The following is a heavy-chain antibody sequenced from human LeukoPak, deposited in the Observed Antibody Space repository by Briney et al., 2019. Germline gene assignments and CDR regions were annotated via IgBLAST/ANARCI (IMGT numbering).Heavy chain of an antibody. D-gene: IGHD2-2*01. CDR1: GGTFSSYA. CDR3: ARGPDIVVVPAAIGHYYYYMDV. CDR2: IIPIFGTA. Sequence: GASVKVSCKASGGTFSSYAISWVRQAPGQGLEWMGGIIPIFGTANYAQKFQGRVTITTDESTSTAYMELSSLRSEDTAVYYCARGPDIVVVPAAIGHYYYYMDVWGKGTTVTVSS. J-gene: IGHJ6*03. V-gene: IGHV1-69*05.